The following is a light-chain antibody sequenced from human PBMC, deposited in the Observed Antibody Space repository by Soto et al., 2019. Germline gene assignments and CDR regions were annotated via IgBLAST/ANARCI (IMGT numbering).Light chain of an antibody. J-gene: IGKJ1*01. CDR2: DAS. V-gene: IGKV1-5*01. Sequence: DVQMTQSPSTLSASVGDRVTITCRASQSINNWLAWYQQKPGKAPKFLIYDASNLESGVPPRFSGDGSGTEFTLTISSLQRDDFGIYYCQQYSRLWSFGQGTKVDIK. CDR1: QSINNW. CDR3: QQYSRLWS.